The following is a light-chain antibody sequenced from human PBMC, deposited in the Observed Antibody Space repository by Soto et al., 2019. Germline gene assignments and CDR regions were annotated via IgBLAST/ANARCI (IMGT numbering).Light chain of an antibody. CDR1: QSVSSSY. CDR2: DAS. Sequence: EFVLTQSPGTLSLSPGERATLSCRASQSVSSSYLAWYQQKPGQAPRLLIYDASNRATGIPARFSGSGSGTDFTLTISSLEHEDFAVYYCQQRSNWTPAFGQGTRLEIK. V-gene: IGKV3D-20*02. CDR3: QQRSNWTPA. J-gene: IGKJ5*01.